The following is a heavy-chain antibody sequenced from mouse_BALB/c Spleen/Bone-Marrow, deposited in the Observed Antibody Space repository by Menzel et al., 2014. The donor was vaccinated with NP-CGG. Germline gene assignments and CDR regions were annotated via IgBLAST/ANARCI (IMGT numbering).Heavy chain of an antibody. J-gene: IGHJ3*01. CDR1: GFTFSGYY. CDR3: ANYYGSTWFAY. V-gene: IGHV5-4*02. Sequence: EVKLVESGGGLVKPGGSLKLSCAASGFTFSGYYMYWVRQTPEKRLEWVATISDGGSYTYYPDSVKGRFTISRDNAKNNLYLQMSSLKSEDTAMYYCANYYGSTWFAYWGQGTLVTVSA. CDR2: ISDGGSYT. D-gene: IGHD1-1*01.